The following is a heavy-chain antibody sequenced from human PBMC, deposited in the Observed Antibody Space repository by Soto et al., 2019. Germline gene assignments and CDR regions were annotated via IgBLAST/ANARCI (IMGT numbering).Heavy chain of an antibody. Sequence: GGSLRLSCAASGFTFSDFYMSWIRQAPGKGLEWVSYISGGSTYTNYAASVKGRFTISRDDAKNILFLQMNNLRAEDSAIYYCARELPPDLWGQGTLVTVSS. V-gene: IGHV3-11*05. CDR3: ARELPPDL. CDR2: ISGGSTYT. D-gene: IGHD2-15*01. J-gene: IGHJ5*02. CDR1: GFTFSDFY.